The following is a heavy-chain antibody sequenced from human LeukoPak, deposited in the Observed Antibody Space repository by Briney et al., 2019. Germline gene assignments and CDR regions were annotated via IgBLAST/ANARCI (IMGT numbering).Heavy chain of an antibody. CDR3: ATTPYCSGSTCYFDH. D-gene: IGHD2-15*01. CDR2: IYYSGST. Sequence: PSETLSLTCTVPGGSISSSSYYWGCIRQPPGKGLEWIGSIYYSGSTYYNPSLKSRVTISVDTSKNQFSLKLSSVTAADTAVYYCATTPYCSGSTCYFDHWGQGTLVTVSS. J-gene: IGHJ4*02. V-gene: IGHV4-39*01. CDR1: GGSISSSSYY.